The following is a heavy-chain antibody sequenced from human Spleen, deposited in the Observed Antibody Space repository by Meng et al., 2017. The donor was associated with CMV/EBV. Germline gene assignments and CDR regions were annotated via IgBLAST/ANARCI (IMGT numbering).Heavy chain of an antibody. CDR1: GGTFSTYA. CDR2: IIPMGETA. Sequence: SVKVSCKASGGTFSTYAINWVRQAPGQGLEWMGTIIPMGETAIYTQKFRGRVTITADESTTTAHMEISGLTSEDTAVYYCARVGGPAAIGEGWFDPWGQGTLVTVSS. CDR3: ARVGGPAAIGEGWFDP. J-gene: IGHJ5*02. V-gene: IGHV1-69*11. D-gene: IGHD2-2*01.